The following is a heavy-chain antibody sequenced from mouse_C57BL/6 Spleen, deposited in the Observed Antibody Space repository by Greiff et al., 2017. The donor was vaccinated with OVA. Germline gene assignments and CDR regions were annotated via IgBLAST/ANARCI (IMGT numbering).Heavy chain of an antibody. CDR2: ISSGSSTI. Sequence: DVMLVESGGGLVKPGGSLKLSCAASGFTFSDYGMHWVRQAPEKGLEWVAYISSGSSTIYYADTVKGRFTISRDNAKNTLFLQMTSLRSEDTAMYYCARPGYYDYLFDYWGQDTTLTVSS. V-gene: IGHV5-17*01. CDR3: ARPGYYDYLFDY. CDR1: GFTFSDYG. D-gene: IGHD2-4*01. J-gene: IGHJ2*01.